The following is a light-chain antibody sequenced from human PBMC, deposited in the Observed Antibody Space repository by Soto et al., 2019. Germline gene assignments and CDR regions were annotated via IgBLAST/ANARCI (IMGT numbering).Light chain of an antibody. V-gene: IGLV2-14*01. J-gene: IGLJ3*02. CDR2: EVN. CDR3: SISRTSLRV. Sequence: QSALTQPASVSGSPGQSIAISCTGTSSDVGSYKYVSWYRQYPGKAPKLLIYEVNNRPSGVSNRFSGSKSGNTASLTISGLQVEDEGDYYCSISRTSLRVFGGGTKVTVL. CDR1: SSDVGSYKY.